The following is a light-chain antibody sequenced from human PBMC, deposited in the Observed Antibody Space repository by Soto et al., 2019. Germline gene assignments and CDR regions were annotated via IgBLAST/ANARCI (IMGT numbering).Light chain of an antibody. CDR1: ESVGGXX. CDR3: QQYGRT. Sequence: PGERDAPSCRASESVGGXXIXXYQXXXXQXXXLLIYGASNRATGIPDRFSGSGSGTDLTLTISRLEPEDFAMYYCQQYGRTVGLGTKVDIK. CDR2: GAS. J-gene: IGKJ1*01. V-gene: IGKV3-20*01.